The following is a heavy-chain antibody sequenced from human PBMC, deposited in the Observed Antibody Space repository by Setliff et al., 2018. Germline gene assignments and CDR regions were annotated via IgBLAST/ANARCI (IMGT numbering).Heavy chain of an antibody. CDR2: ISSIRSRTI. J-gene: IGHJ4*02. D-gene: IGHD5-18*01. CDR3: ARPFPSMVKADGY. CDR1: GFNFMNYG. Sequence: GGSLRLSCAASGFNFMNYGMNWVRQAPGEGLEWVSYISSIRSRTIYYAGFVQGRFTISRDNAKNTLYLQMNSLRAEDTAVYYCARPFPSMVKADGYWGQGTLVTVSS. V-gene: IGHV3-48*04.